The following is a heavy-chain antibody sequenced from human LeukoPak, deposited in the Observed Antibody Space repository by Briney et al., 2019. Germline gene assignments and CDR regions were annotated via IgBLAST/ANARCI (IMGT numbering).Heavy chain of an antibody. J-gene: IGHJ3*02. V-gene: IGHV4-4*07. CDR1: GDSISSYY. D-gene: IGHD2-21*01. CDR2: MYTSGST. Sequence: SETLSLTCTVSGDSISSYYWSWIRQPAGKGLEWIGRMYTSGSTDYNPSLKSRVTMSVDTSKNQFSLKLSSVTAADTAVYYCARDGLGPYCGGDCFSHDAFDIWGQGTMVTVSS. CDR3: ARDGLGPYCGGDCFSHDAFDI.